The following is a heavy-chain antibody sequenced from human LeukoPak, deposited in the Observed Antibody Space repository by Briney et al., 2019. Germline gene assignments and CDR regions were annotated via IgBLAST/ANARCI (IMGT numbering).Heavy chain of an antibody. CDR3: ARDLDYDILTGYPDY. J-gene: IGHJ4*02. V-gene: IGHV3-7*01. CDR1: GFIFSDYW. Sequence: GGSLRLSCAASGFIFSDYWMSYLRQAPGKGLEWVANIKQDGSEKYYLDSVKGRFTISRDNAKNSLSLQMNSLRAEDTAVYYCARDLDYDILTGYPDYWGQGTLVTVSS. CDR2: IKQDGSEK. D-gene: IGHD3-9*01.